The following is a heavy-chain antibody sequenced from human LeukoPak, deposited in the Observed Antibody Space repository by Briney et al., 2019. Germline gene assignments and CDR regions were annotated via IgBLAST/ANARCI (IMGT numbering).Heavy chain of an antibody. CDR1: GGSFSGYC. D-gene: IGHD2-15*01. CDR2: ISHSGST. CDR3: ARGRYCSGGSCYRKTKYYFDY. J-gene: IGHJ4*02. V-gene: IGHV4-34*01. Sequence: SETLSLTCAVYGGSFSGYCWSWIRQPPGKGLEWIGEISHSGSTNYNPSLKSRVTISVDTSKNQFSLKLSSVTAADTAVYYCARGRYCSGGSCYRKTKYYFDYWGQGTLVTVSS.